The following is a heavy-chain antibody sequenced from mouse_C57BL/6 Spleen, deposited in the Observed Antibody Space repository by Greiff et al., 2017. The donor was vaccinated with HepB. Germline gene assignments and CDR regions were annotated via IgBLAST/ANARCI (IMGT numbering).Heavy chain of an antibody. CDR3: TGGGSGFAY. J-gene: IGHJ3*01. V-gene: IGHV6-3*01. CDR1: GFTFSNYW. Sequence: EVQLQESGGGLVQPGGSMKLSCVASGFTFSNYWMNWVRQSPEKGLEWVAQIRLKSDNYATHYAESVKGRFTISRDDSKSSVYLQMNNLRAEDTGSYYCTGGGSGFAYWGQGTLVTVSA. CDR2: IRLKSDNYAT. D-gene: IGHD1-1*01.